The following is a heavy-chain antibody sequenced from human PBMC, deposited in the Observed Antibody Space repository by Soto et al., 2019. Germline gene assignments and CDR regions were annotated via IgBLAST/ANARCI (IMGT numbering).Heavy chain of an antibody. V-gene: IGHV3-33*01. CDR2: IWYDGSNS. J-gene: IGHJ4*02. CDR3: ASDRDSRSSWGWLDQ. D-gene: IGHD7-27*01. Sequence: PWGSLRLSCSASGFNFTDYGIHWVRRAPGKGLDWLAIIWYDGSNSFYADSVKGRFTVSRDNSKRTVYLQMDSRSVDDTGGYYCASDRDSRSSWGWLDQWGQGTLVTVSS. CDR1: GFNFTDYG.